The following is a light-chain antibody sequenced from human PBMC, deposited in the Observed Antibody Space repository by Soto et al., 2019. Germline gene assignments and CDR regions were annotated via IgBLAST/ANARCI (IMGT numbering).Light chain of an antibody. V-gene: IGLV2-14*01. Sequence: SVLTQPVSVSGSPGQSSTISCTGTSSDVGGYKFVSWYQQHPGKAPKFIIYDVSIRPSGVSNRFSGSKSGNTASLTISGLQAEDEADYYCSSYTSGSHYVFGTGTKVTVL. CDR2: DVS. CDR1: SSDVGGYKF. J-gene: IGLJ1*01. CDR3: SSYTSGSHYV.